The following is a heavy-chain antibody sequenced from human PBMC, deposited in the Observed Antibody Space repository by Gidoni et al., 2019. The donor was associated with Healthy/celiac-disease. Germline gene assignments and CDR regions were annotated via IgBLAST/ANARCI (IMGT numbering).Heavy chain of an antibody. CDR3: GRAGVGDGVDY. Sequence: QVQLVQSGAEVKKPGASVKVSCKASGYTFTSYDINWVRQAPGQGLEWMGWMNPNSGNTGYAQKFQGRVTRTRNTAIRTAYRELSSLRSEDTAVYYGGRAGVGDGVDYWGQGTLVTVSS. CDR2: MNPNSGNT. CDR1: GYTFTSYD. D-gene: IGHD3-16*01. V-gene: IGHV1-8*01. J-gene: IGHJ4*02.